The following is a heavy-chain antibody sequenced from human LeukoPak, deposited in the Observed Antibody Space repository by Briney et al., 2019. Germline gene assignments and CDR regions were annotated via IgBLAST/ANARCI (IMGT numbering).Heavy chain of an antibody. CDR1: GFYFSDDY. CDR3: VRHTRTAAF. J-gene: IGHJ4*02. D-gene: IGHD2-15*01. Sequence: GGSMKLSCAASGFYFSDDYIAWIRQVPWKGLESIAYIGGSGSDTNYADSVRGRFTISRDNARSSLFLQMNSLTAEDSAVYFCVRHTRTAAFWGQGALVTVSS. V-gene: IGHV3-11*06. CDR2: IGGSGSDT.